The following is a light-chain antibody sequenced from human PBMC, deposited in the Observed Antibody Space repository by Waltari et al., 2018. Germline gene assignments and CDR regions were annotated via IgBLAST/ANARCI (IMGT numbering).Light chain of an antibody. CDR3: SSYTTSSTVYV. Sequence: SALTPPAPVSGSPGQPITIPCTGTTSALGTYDSVSGYQQHPGKAPKLMIYDVTKRPSGIANRFSGSKSGNTASLTISGLQAEDEADYYCSSYTTSSTVYVFGTGTKVTVL. J-gene: IGLJ1*01. V-gene: IGLV2-14*03. CDR1: TSALGTYDS. CDR2: DVT.